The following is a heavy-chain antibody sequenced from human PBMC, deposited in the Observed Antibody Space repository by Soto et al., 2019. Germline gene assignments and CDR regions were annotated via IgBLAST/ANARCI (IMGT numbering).Heavy chain of an antibody. CDR1: GGSVSSRSYY. J-gene: IGHJ4*02. V-gene: IGHV4-61*01. D-gene: IGHD6-13*01. CDR3: ARINWYSSSWYYFDY. CDR2: IYYSGST. Sequence: SETLSLTCSVSGGSVSSRSYYWSWIRQPPGKGLQWIGYIYYSGSTNYNPSLKSRVTISVDTSKDQFSLKLSSVTAADTAVYYCARINWYSSSWYYFDYWGQGTLVTVSS.